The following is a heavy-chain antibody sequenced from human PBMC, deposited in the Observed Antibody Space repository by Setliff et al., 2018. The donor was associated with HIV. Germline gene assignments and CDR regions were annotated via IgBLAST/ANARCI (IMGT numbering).Heavy chain of an antibody. CDR2: VSSTGST. J-gene: IGHJ4*02. CDR1: GSSINSTFR. CDR3: ARDYYDKSGFPHYYFDY. Sequence: SETLSLTCDVSGSSINSTFRWGWIRQSPGKGLVWIGSVSSTGSTNYNPSLMSRLTMSADTSKNHFSLKLSSVTAADTAVYYCARDYYDKSGFPHYYFDYWGQGALVTVSS. V-gene: IGHV4-38-2*02. D-gene: IGHD3-22*01.